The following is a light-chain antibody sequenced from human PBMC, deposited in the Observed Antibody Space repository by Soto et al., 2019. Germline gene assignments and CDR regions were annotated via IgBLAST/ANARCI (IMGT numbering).Light chain of an antibody. V-gene: IGLV2-14*03. Sequence: QSALTQPASVSGSPGQSITVSCTGTSSDVGGYNSVSWYQQHPGKPPKLIIYEVSNRPSGVSDRFSGSKSGNTASLTISGLQAEDEAHYYCSSYTSTSSYVFATGTKVTVL. CDR1: SSDVGGYNS. CDR3: SSYTSTSSYV. CDR2: EVS. J-gene: IGLJ1*01.